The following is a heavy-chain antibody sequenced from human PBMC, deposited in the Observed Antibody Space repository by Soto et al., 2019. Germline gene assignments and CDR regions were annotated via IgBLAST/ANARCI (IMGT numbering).Heavy chain of an antibody. J-gene: IGHJ3*01. D-gene: IGHD4-17*01. CDR2: IIASGTYS. CDR3: AKDTNCDYTGAFHF. CDR1: GFTFSDYA. Sequence: QLLESGGGLVQPGGSLRLSCAASGFTFSDYAMTWVRQAPGKGLEWVSGIIASGTYSKYADSVNGRFTISRDNAKNTPYLQIIDLRVADTAVHCSAKDTNCDYTGAFHFWGQGTMVTGSS. V-gene: IGHV3-23*01.